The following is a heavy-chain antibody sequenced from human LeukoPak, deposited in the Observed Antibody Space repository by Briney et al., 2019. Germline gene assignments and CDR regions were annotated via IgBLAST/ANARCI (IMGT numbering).Heavy chain of an antibody. CDR2: SRNKPNSCTT. CDR3: ARSPGSDAFDI. Sequence: GGSLRLSCAASGFTLSTYSMNWVRQAPGKGLEWVGRSRNKPNSCTTEYAASVKGRFTISRDDSKNSLYLQMNSLKTEDTAVYYCARSPGSDAFDIWGQGTMVTVSS. CDR1: GFTLSTYS. D-gene: IGHD1-14*01. J-gene: IGHJ3*02. V-gene: IGHV3-72*01.